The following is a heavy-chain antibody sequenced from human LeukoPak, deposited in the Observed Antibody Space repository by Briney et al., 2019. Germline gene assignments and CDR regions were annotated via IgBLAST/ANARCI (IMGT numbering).Heavy chain of an antibody. CDR2: INPNSGGT. J-gene: IGHJ6*02. Sequence: GASVKVSCKASGYTFTGYYMHWVRQAPGQGLEGMGWINPNSGGTNYAQKFQGRVTMNRDTSISTAYMEMSRLRSDDTAVYYCARAPDYGDDGNYGMDVWGQGTTVTVSS. CDR3: ARAPDYGDDGNYGMDV. CDR1: GYTFTGYY. D-gene: IGHD4-17*01. V-gene: IGHV1-2*02.